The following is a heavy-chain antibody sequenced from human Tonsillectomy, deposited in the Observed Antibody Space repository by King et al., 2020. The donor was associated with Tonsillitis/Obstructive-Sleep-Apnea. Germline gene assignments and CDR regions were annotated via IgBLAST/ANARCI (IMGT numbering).Heavy chain of an antibody. V-gene: IGHV4-39*01. CDR2: IYDSGST. Sequence: QLQESGPGLVKPSETLSLTCTVSGGSISSSSYYWVWIRQPPGKRLEWIGSIYDSGSTYYNPSLKSRVTISVDTSKNQFSLMLSSVTAADTAVYYCASGVLRGYSYGYGYWGQGTLVTVSS. CDR1: GGSISSSSYY. D-gene: IGHD5-18*01. CDR3: ASGVLRGYSYGYGY. J-gene: IGHJ4*02.